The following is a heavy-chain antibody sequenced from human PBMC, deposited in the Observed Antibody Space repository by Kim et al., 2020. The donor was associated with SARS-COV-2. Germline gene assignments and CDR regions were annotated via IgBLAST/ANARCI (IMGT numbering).Heavy chain of an antibody. CDR1: GFTVSSDY. Sequence: GGSLRLSCAASGFTVSSDYMSWVRQAPGKGLEWVSVIYSGGSTYYADSVKGRFTISRDISKNTRYRQVNSLRDEDTAMYYCAKHDWCDPWGQGSLVTVSS. CDR2: IYSGGST. V-gene: IGHV3-66*04. J-gene: IGHJ5*02. CDR3: AKHDWCDP.